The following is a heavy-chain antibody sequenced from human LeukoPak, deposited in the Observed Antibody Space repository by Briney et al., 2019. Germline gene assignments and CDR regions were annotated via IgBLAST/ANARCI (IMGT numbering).Heavy chain of an antibody. CDR3: AKAGGRATIFDYGMDV. CDR1: GFTFDDYA. CDR2: ISWNSGSI. Sequence: GRSLRLSCAASGFTFDDYAMHWVRQAPGKGLEWVSGISWNSGSIGYADSVKGRFTISRDNAKNSLYLQMNSLRAEDTALYYCAKAGGRATIFDYGMDVWGQGTTVTVSS. J-gene: IGHJ6*02. D-gene: IGHD3-3*01. V-gene: IGHV3-9*01.